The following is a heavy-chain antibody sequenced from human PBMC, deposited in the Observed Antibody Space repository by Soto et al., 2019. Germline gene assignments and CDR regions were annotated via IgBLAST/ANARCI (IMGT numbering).Heavy chain of an antibody. Sequence: SETLSLTCAVSGGSISSGGYSWSWIRQPPGKGLEWIGYIYYSGSTNYNPSLKSRVTISVDTSKNQFSLKLSSVTAADTAVYYCARAGAATLSDYWGQGTLVTVSS. V-gene: IGHV4-61*08. D-gene: IGHD2-15*01. CDR1: GGSISSGGYS. CDR2: IYYSGST. J-gene: IGHJ4*02. CDR3: ARAGAATLSDY.